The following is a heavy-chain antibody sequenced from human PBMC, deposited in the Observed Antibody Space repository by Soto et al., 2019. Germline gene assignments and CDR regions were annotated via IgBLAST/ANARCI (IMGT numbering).Heavy chain of an antibody. Sequence: SGPTLVNPTETLTLTCTVSGLSLSNARMGVSWIRQPPGKALEWLAHIFSNDEKSYSTSLKSRLTISKDTSKSQVVLTMTNMDPVDTATYYCARIPTMVRGVCWFDPWGRGTLVTVSS. V-gene: IGHV2-26*01. J-gene: IGHJ5*02. CDR2: IFSNDEK. CDR3: ARIPTMVRGVCWFDP. D-gene: IGHD3-10*01. CDR1: GLSLSNARMG.